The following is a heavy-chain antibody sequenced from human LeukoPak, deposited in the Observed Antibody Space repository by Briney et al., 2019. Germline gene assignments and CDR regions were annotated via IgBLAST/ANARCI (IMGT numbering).Heavy chain of an antibody. Sequence: GGSLRLSCAASGFTFSSYWMHWVRQSPGRGLVWVSRINGNGRTTDYADSVKGRFTISRDNAKNTLYLQMNSLRAEDTAVYYCARGGGYSYGSFDYWGQGTLVTVSS. CDR2: INGNGRTT. V-gene: IGHV3-74*01. J-gene: IGHJ4*02. CDR3: ARGGGYSYGSFDY. D-gene: IGHD5-18*01. CDR1: GFTFSSYW.